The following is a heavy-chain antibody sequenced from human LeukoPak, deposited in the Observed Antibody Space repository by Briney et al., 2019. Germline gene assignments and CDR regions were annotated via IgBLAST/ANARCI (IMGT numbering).Heavy chain of an antibody. CDR2: IYTSGST. CDR3: ARGQWLPVFDF. J-gene: IGHJ4*02. V-gene: IGHV4-4*07. D-gene: IGHD3-22*01. CDR1: GGSISSYY. Sequence: SETLSLTCTVSGGSISSYYRSWIRQPAGKGLEWIGRIYTSGSTNYNPSLKSRVTMSVATSKNQFSLKLSSVTAADTAVYYCARGQWLPVFDFWGQGTLVTVSS.